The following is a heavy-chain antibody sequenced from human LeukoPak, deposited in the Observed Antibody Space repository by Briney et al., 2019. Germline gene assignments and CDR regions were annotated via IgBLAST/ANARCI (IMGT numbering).Heavy chain of an antibody. CDR3: ARSRGVWFGDSDY. CDR1: GYSFTSYD. V-gene: IGHV1-8*01. J-gene: IGHJ4*02. D-gene: IGHD3-10*01. Sequence: ASVKVSCKASGYSFTSYDINWVRQATRQGPEWMGWMSPKSGASGFARNFQGRVTLTRDTSITTAYMELSSLISDDTAVYYCARSRGVWFGDSDYWGQGGLVTVSS. CDR2: MSPKSGAS.